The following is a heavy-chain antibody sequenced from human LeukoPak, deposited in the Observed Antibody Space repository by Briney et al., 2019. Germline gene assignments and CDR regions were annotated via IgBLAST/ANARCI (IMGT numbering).Heavy chain of an antibody. V-gene: IGHV4-34*01. CDR3: ARLSGPWGPGIDY. CDR2: INHSGST. CDR1: GGSFSGYY. D-gene: IGHD3-10*01. Sequence: PSETLSLTCAVYGGSFSGYYWSWIRQPPGKGLEWIGEINHSGSTNYNPSLKSRVTISVDTSKNQFSLKLSSVTAADTAVYYCARLSGPWGPGIDYWGQGTLVTVSS. J-gene: IGHJ4*02.